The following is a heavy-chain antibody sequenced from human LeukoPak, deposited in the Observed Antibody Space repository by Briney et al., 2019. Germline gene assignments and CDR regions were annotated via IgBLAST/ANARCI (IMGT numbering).Heavy chain of an antibody. CDR1: GYSFTGYY. Sequence: ASVKVSCKASGYSFTGYYMHWVRQAPGQGIEWMGRINPNSGGTNYAQKFQGRVTMTRDTSISTAYMELSSLRSDDTAVYYCARDFCSSTSCYVMGDYWGQGTLVTVSS. J-gene: IGHJ4*02. V-gene: IGHV1-2*06. D-gene: IGHD2-2*01. CDR3: ARDFCSSTSCYVMGDY. CDR2: INPNSGGT.